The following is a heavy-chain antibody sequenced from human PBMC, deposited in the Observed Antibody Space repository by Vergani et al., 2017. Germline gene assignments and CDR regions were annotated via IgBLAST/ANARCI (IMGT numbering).Heavy chain of an antibody. V-gene: IGHV1-2*02. Sequence: QVQLVQSGAEVKKPGASVKVSCKASGYTFTGYYMHWLRQAPGQGLEWMGWINPNSGGTNYAQKFQGRVTMTRDTSISTAYMELSRLRSDDTAVYYCARRGGERLWFGERNYYYYGMDVWGQGTTVTVSS. CDR2: INPNSGGT. CDR3: ARRGGERLWFGERNYYYYGMDV. J-gene: IGHJ6*02. CDR1: GYTFTGYY. D-gene: IGHD3-10*01.